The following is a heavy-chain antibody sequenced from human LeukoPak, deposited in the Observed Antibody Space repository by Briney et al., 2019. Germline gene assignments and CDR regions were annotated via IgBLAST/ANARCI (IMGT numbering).Heavy chain of an antibody. CDR2: ISNDGTT. V-gene: IGHV3-23*01. Sequence: GGSLRLSCAASGFSFNDCTMNWVRQAPGKGLEWIAVISNDGTTYYIDSVKGRFTISRDNSKNTLYLQMNGLRAEDTAVYFCAKQLKKNPFNTWAQETLFTAS. CDR3: AKQLKKNPFNT. D-gene: IGHD5-24*01. J-gene: IGHJ5*02. CDR1: GFSFNDCT.